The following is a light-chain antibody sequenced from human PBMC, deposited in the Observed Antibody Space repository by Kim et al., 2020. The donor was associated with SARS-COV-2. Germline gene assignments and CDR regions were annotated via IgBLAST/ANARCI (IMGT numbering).Light chain of an antibody. CDR2: GAS. J-gene: IGKJ1*01. Sequence: SPGDSVTLSCRASQSVGVNLAWYQQKPGQAPRRLFYGASTRATGVPARFSGSGSGSEFTLTISSLQSEDFAVYYCQQYNDWPPWTFGQGTKVDIK. CDR3: QQYNDWPPWT. V-gene: IGKV3-15*01. CDR1: QSVGVN.